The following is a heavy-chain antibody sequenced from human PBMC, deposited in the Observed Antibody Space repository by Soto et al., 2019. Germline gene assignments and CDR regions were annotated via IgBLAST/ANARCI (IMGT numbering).Heavy chain of an antibody. Sequence: QVQLVQSGAEVKKPGSSVKVSCKASGGTFSSYAISWVRQAPGQGLEWMGGIIPIFGTANYAQKFQGRVTITADKATTTAYMELSSLRSEDTAVYYCASAYSSSTLDYYYYGMDAWGQGTTVTVSS. CDR1: GGTFSSYA. D-gene: IGHD6-6*01. CDR3: ASAYSSSTLDYYYYGMDA. CDR2: IIPIFGTA. V-gene: IGHV1-69*06. J-gene: IGHJ6*02.